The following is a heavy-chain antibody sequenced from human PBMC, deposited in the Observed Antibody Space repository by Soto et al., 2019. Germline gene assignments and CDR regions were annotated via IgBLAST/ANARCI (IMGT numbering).Heavy chain of an antibody. V-gene: IGHV1-69*13. Sequence: SVKVSCKDSGGTFSSYAISWVRQAPGQGLEWMGGIIPIFGTANYAQKFQGRVTITADESTSTAYMELSSRRSEDTAVYYCAREPPMTQKCYDSSGYSHDYYGMDVWGQGTTVTVSS. CDR2: IIPIFGTA. D-gene: IGHD3-22*01. J-gene: IGHJ6*02. CDR3: AREPPMTQKCYDSSGYSHDYYGMDV. CDR1: GGTFSSYA.